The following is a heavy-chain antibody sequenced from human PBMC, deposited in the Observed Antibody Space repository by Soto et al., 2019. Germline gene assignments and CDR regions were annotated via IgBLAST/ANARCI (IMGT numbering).Heavy chain of an antibody. V-gene: IGHV1-2*04. CDR2: INPNSGGT. Sequence: ASVKVSCKASGYTFTGYYMHWVRQAPGQGLEWMGWINPNSGGTNYAQKFQGWVTMTRDTSISTAYMELSRLRSDDTAVYYCARAMRVYYGSGSYYNPYYYYGMDVWGQGTTVTVSS. CDR1: GYTFTGYY. CDR3: ARAMRVYYGSGSYYNPYYYYGMDV. J-gene: IGHJ6*02. D-gene: IGHD3-10*01.